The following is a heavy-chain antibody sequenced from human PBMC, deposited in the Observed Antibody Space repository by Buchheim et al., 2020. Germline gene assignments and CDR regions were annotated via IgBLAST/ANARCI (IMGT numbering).Heavy chain of an antibody. J-gene: IGHJ3*02. V-gene: IGHV1-8*01. Sequence: QVQLVQSGAEVKKPGASVKVSCKASGYTFTSYDINWVRQATGQGLEWMGWMNPNSGNTGYAQKFQGRVTMTRNTSISKAYMELSSLRSEDTAVYYCARCPTRYYYDSSGYPPRAFDIWGQGT. CDR1: GYTFTSYD. CDR2: MNPNSGNT. D-gene: IGHD3-22*01. CDR3: ARCPTRYYYDSSGYPPRAFDI.